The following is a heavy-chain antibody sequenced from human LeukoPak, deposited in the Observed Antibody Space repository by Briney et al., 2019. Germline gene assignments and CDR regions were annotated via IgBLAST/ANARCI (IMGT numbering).Heavy chain of an antibody. D-gene: IGHD5-12*01. J-gene: IGHJ4*02. CDR3: AREGRYRGYDGSAGDY. CDR2: INAGNGNT. Sequence: GASVKVSCKASGYTFTSYAMHWVRQAPGQRLEWMGWINAGNGNTKYSQKFQGRVTITRDTSASTAYMELSSLRSEDTAVYYCAREGRYRGYDGSAGDYWGQGTLVTVSS. V-gene: IGHV1-3*01. CDR1: GYTFTSYA.